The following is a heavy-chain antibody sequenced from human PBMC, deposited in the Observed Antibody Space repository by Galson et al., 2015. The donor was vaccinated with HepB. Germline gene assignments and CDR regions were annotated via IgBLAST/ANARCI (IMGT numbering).Heavy chain of an antibody. V-gene: IGHV3-30*02. CDR2: IQFDGSNK. D-gene: IGHD1-26*01. J-gene: IGHJ5*02. Sequence: SVRHPCSGPRFTFNNYALHWVRQVRDMCLVWVSCIQFDGSNKNNTDSVKSRFTISRDNSRNTLYLQMNSLRPEDTAVYYCAKDEENYYYKWFDPWGQGTLVIVSS. CDR3: AKDEENYYYKWFDP. CDR1: RFTFNNYA.